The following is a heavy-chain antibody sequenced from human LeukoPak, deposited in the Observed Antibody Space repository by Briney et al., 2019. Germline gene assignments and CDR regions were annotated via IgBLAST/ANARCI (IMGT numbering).Heavy chain of an antibody. J-gene: IGHJ4*02. CDR1: GFTFSSYG. CDR2: IRYDGSNK. Sequence: GGSLRLSCAASGFTFSSYGMHWVRQAQGKGLEWVAFIRYDGSNKYYADSVKGRFTISRDNSENTLYLQMNSLRTEDTAVYYCAKVGIVVVPADRFDYWGQGTLVTVSS. D-gene: IGHD2-2*01. CDR3: AKVGIVVVPADRFDY. V-gene: IGHV3-30*02.